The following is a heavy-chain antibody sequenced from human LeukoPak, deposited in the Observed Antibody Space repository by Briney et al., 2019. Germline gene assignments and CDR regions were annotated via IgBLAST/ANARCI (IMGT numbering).Heavy chain of an antibody. CDR1: GYTFTSYA. CDR3: ATVVVPAAIYAFDI. Sequence: ASVKVSCKASGYTFTSYAMHWVRQAPGQRLEWMGWINAGNGNTKYSQKFQGRVTITRDTSASTAYMELSSLRSEDTAVYYCATVVVPAAIYAFDIWGQGTMVTVSS. CDR2: INAGNGNT. V-gene: IGHV1-3*01. J-gene: IGHJ3*02. D-gene: IGHD2-2*01.